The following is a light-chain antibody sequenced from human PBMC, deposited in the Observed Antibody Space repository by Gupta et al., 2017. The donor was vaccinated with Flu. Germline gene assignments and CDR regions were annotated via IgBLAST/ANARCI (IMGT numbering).Light chain of an antibody. CDR1: SSDIGNYNR. CDR3: SSYTTSSTYV. V-gene: IGLV2-18*02. CDR2: EVS. Sequence: QSALTQPPSVSGSPGQSVTISCTGTSSDIGNYNRVSWYQQSPGTAPKLLIYEVSNRPAGVPARFSASKSGTTASLTISGLQAEADADFYCSSYTTSSTYVFGTGTKVTVL. J-gene: IGLJ1*01.